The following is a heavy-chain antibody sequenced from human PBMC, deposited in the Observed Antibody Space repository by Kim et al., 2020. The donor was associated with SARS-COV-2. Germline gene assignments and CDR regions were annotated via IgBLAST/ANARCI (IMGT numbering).Heavy chain of an antibody. J-gene: IGHJ4*02. Sequence: SETLSLTCTVSGGSVSSGSYYWSWIRQPPGKGLEWIGYIYYSGSTNYNPSLKSRVTISVDTSKNQFSLKLSSVTAADTAVYYCARGTTVVRSPRFDYWGQGTLVTVSS. CDR1: GGSVSSGSYY. CDR3: ARGTTVVRSPRFDY. D-gene: IGHD4-17*01. CDR2: IYYSGST. V-gene: IGHV4-61*01.